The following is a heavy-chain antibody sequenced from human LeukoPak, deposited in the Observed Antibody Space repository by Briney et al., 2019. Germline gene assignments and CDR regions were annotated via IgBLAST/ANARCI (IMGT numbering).Heavy chain of an antibody. V-gene: IGHV4-59*01. Sequence: SETLSLTCTVSGGSISSYYWSWIRQSPGKGLEWIGYIYYSGSTNYNPSLKSRVTISVDTSKNQFPLKLSSVTAADTAVYYCARADYYYGMDVWGQGTTVTVSS. CDR3: ARADYYYGMDV. CDR1: GGSISSYY. CDR2: IYYSGST. J-gene: IGHJ6*02.